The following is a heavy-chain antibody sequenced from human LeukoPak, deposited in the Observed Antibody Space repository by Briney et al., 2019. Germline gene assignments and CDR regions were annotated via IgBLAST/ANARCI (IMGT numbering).Heavy chain of an antibody. CDR2: LYSDGNT. CDR3: ARGVEPLAANTLAY. Sequence: AGGSLRLSCAASGFTVITNDMTWVRQAPGKGLEWVSVLYSDGNTKYADSVQGRLTISRDNSKNTLYLEMNSLSPDDTAVYYCARGVEPLAANTLAYWGQGTLVTVSS. D-gene: IGHD1-14*01. CDR1: GFTVITND. J-gene: IGHJ4*02. V-gene: IGHV3-53*01.